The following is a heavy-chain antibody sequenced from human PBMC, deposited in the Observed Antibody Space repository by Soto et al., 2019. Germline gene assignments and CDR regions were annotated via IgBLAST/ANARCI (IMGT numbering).Heavy chain of an antibody. V-gene: IGHV1-69*13. CDR1: GGTFSSYA. Sequence: SVKVSCKASGGTFSSYAISWVRQAPGQGLEWMGGIIPIFGTANYAQKFQGRVTITADESTSTAYMELSSLRSEDTAVYYCARGQEYRYGYYYYGMDVWGQGTTVTVSS. CDR2: IIPIFGTA. CDR3: ARGQEYRYGYYYYGMDV. J-gene: IGHJ6*02. D-gene: IGHD5-18*01.